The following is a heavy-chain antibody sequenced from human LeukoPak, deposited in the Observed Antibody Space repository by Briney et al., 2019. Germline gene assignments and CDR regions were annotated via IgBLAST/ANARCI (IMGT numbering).Heavy chain of an antibody. D-gene: IGHD3-3*01. CDR3: AEVSDWFYYYYYMDV. CDR1: GFTFDDYA. CDR2: ISGDGGST. V-gene: IGHV3-43*02. J-gene: IGHJ6*03. Sequence: GGSLRLSCAASGFTFDDYAMHWVRQAPGKGLEWVSLISGDGGSTYYADSVKGRFTISRDNSKNSLYLQMNSLRTEDTALYYCAEVSDWFYYYYYMDVWGKGTTVTVSS.